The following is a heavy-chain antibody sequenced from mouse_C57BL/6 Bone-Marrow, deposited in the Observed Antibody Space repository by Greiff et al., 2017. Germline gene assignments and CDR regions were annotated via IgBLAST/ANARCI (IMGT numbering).Heavy chain of an antibody. J-gene: IGHJ1*03. CDR2: SRNKANDYTT. CDR1: GFTFSDFY. D-gene: IGHD2-3*01. CDR3: ARDAPDGYLYFDV. V-gene: IGHV7-1*01. Sequence: EVMLVESGGGLVQSGRSLRLSCATSGFTFSDFYMEWVRQAPGKGLEWIAASRNKANDYTTEYSASVKGRFIVSRDTSQSILYLQMNALRAEDTAIYYCARDAPDGYLYFDVWGTGTTVTVSS.